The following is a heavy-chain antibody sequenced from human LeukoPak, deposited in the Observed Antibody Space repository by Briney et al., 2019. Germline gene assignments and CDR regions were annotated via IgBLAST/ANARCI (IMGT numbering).Heavy chain of an antibody. CDR2: ISGSGGST. V-gene: IGHV3-23*01. CDR3: AKDQVIQLWTESDY. J-gene: IGHJ4*02. Sequence: GGSLRLSCAASGFTFSSYWMTWVRQAPGKGLEWVSAISGSGGSTYYADSVKGRFTISRDNSKNTLYLQMNSLRAEDTAVYYCAKDQVIQLWTESDYWGQGTLVTVSS. D-gene: IGHD5-18*01. CDR1: GFTFSSYW.